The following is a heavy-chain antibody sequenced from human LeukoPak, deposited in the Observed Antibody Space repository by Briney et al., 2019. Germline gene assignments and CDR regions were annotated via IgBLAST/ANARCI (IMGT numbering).Heavy chain of an antibody. CDR1: GGIFSSYA. CDR2: IIPILGIA. D-gene: IGHD3-10*01. J-gene: IGHJ6*02. CDR3: ARATPYYYGSGSYPPDYGMDV. Sequence: SVKVSCKASGGIFSSYAISWVRQAPGQGLERMGRIIPILGIANYAQKFQGRVTITADKSTSTAYMELSSLRSEDTAVYCCARATPYYYGSGSYPPDYGMDVWGQGTTVTVSS. V-gene: IGHV1-69*04.